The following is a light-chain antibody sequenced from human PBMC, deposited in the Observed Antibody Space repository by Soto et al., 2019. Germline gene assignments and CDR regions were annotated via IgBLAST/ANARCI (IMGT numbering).Light chain of an antibody. CDR1: QSVTNSF. CDR2: GAS. V-gene: IGKV3-20*01. Sequence: ESVLAQYPVTLSFYRGQRATLSCRASQSVTNSFLAWYQQKPGQAPRLLIYGASRRATGIPDRFTGSGSGTDFTLTISRLEPEDFAVYYCQQYGSSPLTFGGGSKVDIK. J-gene: IGKJ4*01. CDR3: QQYGSSPLT.